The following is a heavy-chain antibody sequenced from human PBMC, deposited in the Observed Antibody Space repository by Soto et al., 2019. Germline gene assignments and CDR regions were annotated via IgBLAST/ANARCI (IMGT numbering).Heavy chain of an antibody. V-gene: IGHV4-59*01. CDR2: IYYSGNT. Sequence: QVQLQESGPGLVKRSETLSLTFTVTGGSISDYYWSWIRQPPGKGLEWIGHIYYSGNTNYNPSLQGRVTISVDTSTNQFSLKLTSVSAADTAMYYCARAQPFEFHNWFDPWGQGTLVTVPS. D-gene: IGHD3-10*01. J-gene: IGHJ5*02. CDR1: GGSISDYY. CDR3: ARAQPFEFHNWFDP.